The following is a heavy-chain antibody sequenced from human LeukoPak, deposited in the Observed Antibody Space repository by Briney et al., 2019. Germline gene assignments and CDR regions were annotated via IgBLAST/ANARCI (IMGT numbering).Heavy chain of an antibody. CDR3: ASLTGTTFANWFDP. CDR1: GFPFSSYW. D-gene: IGHD1-7*01. CDR2: IKQDGSKK. J-gene: IGHJ5*02. V-gene: IGHV3-7*01. Sequence: GGSLRLSCVASGFPFSSYWMTWVRQAPGKGLEWVANIKQDGSKKSYVDSVKGRFTISRDNAKNSLYLQMNSLRAEDTAVYYCASLTGTTFANWFDPWGQGTLVTVSS.